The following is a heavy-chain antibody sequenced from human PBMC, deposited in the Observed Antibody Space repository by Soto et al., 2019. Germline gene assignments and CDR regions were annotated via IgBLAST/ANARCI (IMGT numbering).Heavy chain of an antibody. Sequence: GASVKVSCKASGGTFSSYAISWVRQAPGQGLEWMGGIIPIFGTANYAQKFQGRVTITADESTSTAYMELSSLRSEDTAVYYCATIVGATTDGTLDYWGQGTLVTVSS. CDR3: ATIVGATTDGTLDY. CDR2: IIPIFGTA. J-gene: IGHJ4*02. V-gene: IGHV1-69*13. D-gene: IGHD1-26*01. CDR1: GGTFSSYA.